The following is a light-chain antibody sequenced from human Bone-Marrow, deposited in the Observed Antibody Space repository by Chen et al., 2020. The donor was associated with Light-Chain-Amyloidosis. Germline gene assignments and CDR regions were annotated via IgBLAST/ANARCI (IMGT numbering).Light chain of an antibody. V-gene: IGKV3-20*01. Sequence: EIVLTQSPGTLSLSPGEGANLSCTASQTISSNYLTWYQQKFGQAPRPLIYGSSSRATGLPDRFTGSGSGTDFTLTINRLEPEDFAMYYCQQYGTSPLTFGGGTKVEIK. CDR3: QQYGTSPLT. CDR2: GSS. J-gene: IGKJ4*01. CDR1: QTISSNY.